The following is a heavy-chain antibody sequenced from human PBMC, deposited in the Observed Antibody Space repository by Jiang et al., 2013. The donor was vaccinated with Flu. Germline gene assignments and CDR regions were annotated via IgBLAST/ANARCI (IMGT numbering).Heavy chain of an antibody. CDR2: IIPILGIT. Sequence: GAEVKKTGSSVKVSCKASGGTFTSYAISWVRQAPGQGLEWMGRIIPILGITKYAQKFQGRVTITADKSTSTAYMELNSLRSEDTAVYYCARVYDGASSSWQERYSYFGLDVWGRGTTVTVSS. CDR3: ARVYDGASSSWQERYSYFGLDV. D-gene: IGHD6-13*01. J-gene: IGHJ6*02. CDR1: GGTFTSYA. V-gene: IGHV1-69*04.